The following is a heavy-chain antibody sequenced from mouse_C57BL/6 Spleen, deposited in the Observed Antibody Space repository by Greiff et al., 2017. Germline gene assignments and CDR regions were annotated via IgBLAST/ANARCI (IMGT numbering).Heavy chain of an antibody. V-gene: IGHV1-55*01. J-gene: IGHJ1*03. D-gene: IGHD2-4*01. Sequence: QVQLQQPGAELVKPGASVKMSCKASGYTFTSYWITWVKQRPGQGLEWIGDIYPGSGSTNYNEKFKSKATLTVDTSSSTAYMQLSSLTSEDSAVYYCARTYEYDWYFDVWGTGTTVTVSS. CDR3: ARTYEYDWYFDV. CDR1: GYTFTSYW. CDR2: IYPGSGST.